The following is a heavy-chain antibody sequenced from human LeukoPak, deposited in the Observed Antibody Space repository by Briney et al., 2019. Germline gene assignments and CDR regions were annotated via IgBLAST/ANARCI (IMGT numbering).Heavy chain of an antibody. V-gene: IGHV4-61*02. Sequence: SETLSLTCTVSGGSISSGSYYWSWIRQPAGKGLEWIGRIYTSGSTSYNPSLQSRVAISVDMSKSQFSLELSSVTAADTAIYYCTRHKRWLQSPDAFDVWGQGTMVTVSS. CDR3: TRHKRWLQSPDAFDV. J-gene: IGHJ3*01. D-gene: IGHD5-24*01. CDR2: IYTSGST. CDR1: GGSISSGSYY.